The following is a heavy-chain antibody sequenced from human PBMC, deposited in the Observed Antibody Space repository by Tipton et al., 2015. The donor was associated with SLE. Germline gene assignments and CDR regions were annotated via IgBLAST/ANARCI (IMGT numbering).Heavy chain of an antibody. CDR3: ARGRLWFVGFDF. CDR2: IKQDGSEE. D-gene: IGHD3-10*01. CDR1: GFTFSNYW. J-gene: IGHJ4*02. Sequence: GSLRLSCAASGFTFSNYWMTWVRQAPGKGLEWVAIIKQDGSEEYYVDSVKGRFTISRDNAKNSLFLQMNSLRADDTAVYYCARGRLWFVGFDFWGQGTLVTVSS. V-gene: IGHV3-7*04.